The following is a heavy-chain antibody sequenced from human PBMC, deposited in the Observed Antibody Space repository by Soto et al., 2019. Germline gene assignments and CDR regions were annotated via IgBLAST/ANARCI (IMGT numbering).Heavy chain of an antibody. CDR2: IKQDGSEK. Sequence: EVQLVESGGGLVQPGGSLRLSCAASGFTFSSYWMSWFRQAPGKGLEWLANIKQDGSEKYYLDSVKGRVTISRDNAKNSLYLQMNSLRAEDTAVYYCARYIASTTIPNFWGQGTLVTVSS. J-gene: IGHJ4*02. V-gene: IGHV3-7*04. D-gene: IGHD3-9*01. CDR3: ARYIASTTIPNF. CDR1: GFTFSSYW.